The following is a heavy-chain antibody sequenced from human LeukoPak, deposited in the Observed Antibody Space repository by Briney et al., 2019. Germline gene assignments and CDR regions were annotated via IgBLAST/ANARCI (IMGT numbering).Heavy chain of an antibody. CDR1: GRSISSYY. V-gene: IGHV4-4*07. CDR3: ARSTNWGDHRWFDP. D-gene: IGHD2-21*02. Sequence: SETLSLTWILAGRSISSYYSSWVRQPAGRGLGWIGRIYTSGSTNYNPSLKSRVTMSVDTSKNQFSLKLSSVTAADTAVYYCARSTNWGDHRWFDPWGQGTLVTVSS. CDR2: IYTSGST. J-gene: IGHJ5*02.